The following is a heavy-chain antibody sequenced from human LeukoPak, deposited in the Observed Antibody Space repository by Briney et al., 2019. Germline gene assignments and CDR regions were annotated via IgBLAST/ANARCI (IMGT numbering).Heavy chain of an antibody. CDR2: INWNGGST. Sequence: GGSLRLSCAASGFTFDDYGMSWVRQAPGKGLEWVSGINWNGGSTGYADSVKGRFTISRDNAKNSLYLQMNSLRAEDTALYYCARDGAVTTIWGSWDYYYMDVWGKGTTVTVSS. D-gene: IGHD2-21*02. CDR1: GFTFDDYG. V-gene: IGHV3-20*04. J-gene: IGHJ6*03. CDR3: ARDGAVTTIWGSWDYYYMDV.